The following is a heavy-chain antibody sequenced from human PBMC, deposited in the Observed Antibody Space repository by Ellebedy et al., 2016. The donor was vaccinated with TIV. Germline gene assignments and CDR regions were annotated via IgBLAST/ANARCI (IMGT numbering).Heavy chain of an antibody. D-gene: IGHD6-19*01. Sequence: ASVTVSCKASGYTYRSCGLSWVRQAPGQGLEWMGWLSVYNGDTNYSQKFQGRVTMTADTSTNTAHMELRSLRSADTAVYDCARELRGQWLPGGGWFDPWGQGTLVTVSS. CDR1: GYTYRSCG. J-gene: IGHJ5*02. CDR2: LSVYNGDT. CDR3: ARELRGQWLPGGGWFDP. V-gene: IGHV1-18*04.